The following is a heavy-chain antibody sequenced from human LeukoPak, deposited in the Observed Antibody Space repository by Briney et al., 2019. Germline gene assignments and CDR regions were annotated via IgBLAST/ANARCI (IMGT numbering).Heavy chain of an antibody. CDR1: GGSFSGYY. CDR2: INHSGST. V-gene: IGHV4-34*01. CDR3: ARFPLVAAAGSSMDAFDI. D-gene: IGHD6-13*01. J-gene: IGHJ3*02. Sequence: SETLSLTCAVYGGSFSGYYWSWIRQPPGKGLEWIGEINHSGSTNYNPSLKSRVTISVDTSKNQFSLKLSSVTAADTAVYYCARFPLVAAAGSSMDAFDIWGQGTMVTVSS.